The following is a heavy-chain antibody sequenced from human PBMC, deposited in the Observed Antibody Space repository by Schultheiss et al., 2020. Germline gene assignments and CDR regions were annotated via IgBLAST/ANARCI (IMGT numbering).Heavy chain of an antibody. D-gene: IGHD6-19*01. J-gene: IGHJ5*02. V-gene: IGHV3-30-3*01. CDR3: ARERPPYSSGHNWFDP. CDR1: GFTFSSYA. Sequence: GGSLRLSCAPSGFTFSSYAMHWVRQAPGKGLEWVAVISYDGSNKYYADSVKGRFTISRDNSKNTLYLQMNSLRAEDTAVYYCARERPPYSSGHNWFDPWGQGTLVTVSS. CDR2: ISYDGSNK.